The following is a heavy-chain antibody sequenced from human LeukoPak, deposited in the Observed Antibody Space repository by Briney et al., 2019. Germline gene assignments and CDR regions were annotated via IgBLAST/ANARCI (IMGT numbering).Heavy chain of an antibody. J-gene: IGHJ4*02. CDR1: GFTFSDQS. Sequence: PGGSLRLSCAASGFTFSDQSMNWVRQAPGKGLEWVSSISSNSLHIFYADSVKGRFTISRDNAKNTLYLQMNSLRAEDTAVYYCARAPLVAAAGATHFDYWGQGTLVTVSS. D-gene: IGHD6-13*01. CDR3: ARAPLVAAAGATHFDY. V-gene: IGHV3-21*01. CDR2: ISSNSLHI.